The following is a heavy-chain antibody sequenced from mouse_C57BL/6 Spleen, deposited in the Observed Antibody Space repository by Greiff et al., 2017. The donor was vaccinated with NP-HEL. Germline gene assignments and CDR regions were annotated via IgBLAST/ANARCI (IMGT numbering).Heavy chain of an antibody. Sequence: VQLQQSGAELVRPGASVKLSCKASGYTFTDYYINWVKQRPGQGLEWIARIYPGSGNTYYNEKFKGKATLTAEKSSSTAYMQLSSLTSEDSAVYFCARGVVAKGFAYWGQGTLVTVSA. V-gene: IGHV1-76*01. CDR3: ARGVVAKGFAY. D-gene: IGHD1-1*01. CDR1: GYTFTDYY. CDR2: IYPGSGNT. J-gene: IGHJ3*01.